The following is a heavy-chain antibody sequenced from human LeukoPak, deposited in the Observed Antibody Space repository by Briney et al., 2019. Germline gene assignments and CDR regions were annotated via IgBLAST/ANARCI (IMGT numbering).Heavy chain of an antibody. CDR3: AREGTMTTFAFDI. D-gene: IGHD4-11*01. CDR1: GFTFSNAW. CDR2: IKQDGSEK. Sequence: GGSLRLSCAASGFTFSNAWMSWVRQAPGKGLEWVANIKQDGSEKYYVDSVKGRFTISRDNAKNSLYLQMNSLRAEDTAVYYCAREGTMTTFAFDIWGQGTMVTVSS. J-gene: IGHJ3*02. V-gene: IGHV3-7*01.